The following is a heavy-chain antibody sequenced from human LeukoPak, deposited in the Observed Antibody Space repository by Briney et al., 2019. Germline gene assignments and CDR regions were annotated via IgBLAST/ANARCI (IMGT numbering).Heavy chain of an antibody. D-gene: IGHD5-18*01. CDR2: IYYSGST. J-gene: IGHJ4*02. Sequence: ASETLSLTCTVSGGSISSSSYYWGWTRQPPGKGLEWIGSIYYSGSTYYNPSLKSRVTISVDTSKNQFSLKLSSVTAADTAVYYCARLGYSYGFSGWGQGTLVTVSS. V-gene: IGHV4-39*01. CDR3: ARLGYSYGFSG. CDR1: GGSISSSSYY.